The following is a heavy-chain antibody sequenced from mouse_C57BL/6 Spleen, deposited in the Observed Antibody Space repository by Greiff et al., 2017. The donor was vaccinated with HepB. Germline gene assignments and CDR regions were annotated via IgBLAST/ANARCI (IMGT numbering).Heavy chain of an antibody. CDR3: ARYYGYDGWFAY. CDR1: GYTFTDYY. CDR2: INPNNGGT. D-gene: IGHD2-2*01. Sequence: VQLQQSGPELVKPGASVKISCKASGYTFTDYYMNWVKQSHGKSLEWIGDINPNNGGTSYNQKFKGKATLTVDKSSSTAYMELRSLTSEDSAVYYCARYYGYDGWFAYWGQGTLVTVSA. J-gene: IGHJ3*01. V-gene: IGHV1-26*01.